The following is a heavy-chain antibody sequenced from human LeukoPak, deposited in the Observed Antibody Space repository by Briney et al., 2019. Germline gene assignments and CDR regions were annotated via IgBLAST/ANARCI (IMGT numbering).Heavy chain of an antibody. D-gene: IGHD5-12*01. Sequence: SGGSLRLSCAASGFTFSSYAMSWVRQAPGNGLEWVSAISGSGGSTYYADSVKGRFTISRDNSKNTLYLQMNSLRAEDTAVYYCAKAAGGYDLGFDYWGQGTLVTVSS. CDR3: AKAAGGYDLGFDY. J-gene: IGHJ4*02. V-gene: IGHV3-23*01. CDR1: GFTFSSYA. CDR2: ISGSGGST.